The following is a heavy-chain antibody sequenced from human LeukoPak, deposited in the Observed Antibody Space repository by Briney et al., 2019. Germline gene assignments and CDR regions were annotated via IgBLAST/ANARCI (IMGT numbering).Heavy chain of an antibody. CDR3: ARVGSSYSSFAGFDY. CDR2: ISYDGSNK. CDR1: GFTFSSYA. J-gene: IGHJ4*02. V-gene: IGHV3-30-3*01. Sequence: GGSLRLSCAASGFTFSSYAMHWVRQAPGKGLEWVAVISYDGSNKYYADSVKGRFTISRDNSKNTLYLQMNSLRAEDTAVYYCARVGSSYSSFAGFDYWGQGTLVTVSS. D-gene: IGHD6-19*01.